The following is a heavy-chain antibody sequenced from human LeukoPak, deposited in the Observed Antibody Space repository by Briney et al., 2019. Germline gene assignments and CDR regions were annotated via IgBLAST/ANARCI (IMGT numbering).Heavy chain of an antibody. CDR1: GGSFSSYY. D-gene: IGHD1-26*01. J-gene: IGHJ4*02. V-gene: IGHV4-59*01. CDR3: ARVAGYTYSYYYYFDY. Sequence: SETLSLTCTVSGGSFSSYYWTWIRQPPGKGLEWIGYIYHTGSTNYNPSLKSRVTISVDTSKNQFSLKLTSVTAADTAVYFCARVAGYTYSYYYYFDYWGQGTLVTVSS. CDR2: IYHTGST.